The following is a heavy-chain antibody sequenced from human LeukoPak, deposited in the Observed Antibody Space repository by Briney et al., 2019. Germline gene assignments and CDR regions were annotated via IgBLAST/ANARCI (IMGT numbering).Heavy chain of an antibody. Sequence: SETLSLTCTVSGASISSYYWSWIRQPPGKGLEWIGYIYSSGSTTYNTSLKSRDTISVDTSKNQSSLKLSSVTAADTAVYYCARHLDILTGYYRTGWYYYYGMDVWGQGTTVTVSS. CDR3: ARHLDILTGYYRTGWYYYYGMDV. V-gene: IGHV4-59*08. CDR1: GASISSYY. D-gene: IGHD3-9*01. CDR2: IYSSGST. J-gene: IGHJ6*02.